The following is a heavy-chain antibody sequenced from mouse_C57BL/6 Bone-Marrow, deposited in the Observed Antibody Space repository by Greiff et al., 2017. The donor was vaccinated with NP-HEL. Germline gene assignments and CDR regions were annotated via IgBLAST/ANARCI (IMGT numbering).Heavy chain of an antibody. Sequence: QVQLQQSGPGLVQPSQSLSITCTVSGFSLTSYGVHWVRQSPGKGLEWLGVIWSGGSTDYHAAFISRLSISKDKSKSKVFMKMNSLKADDTAIYYCARKGYSNYCYAMDYWGQGTSVTVSS. D-gene: IGHD2-5*01. CDR2: IWSGGST. V-gene: IGHV2-2*01. CDR1: GFSLTSYG. CDR3: ARKGYSNYCYAMDY. J-gene: IGHJ4*01.